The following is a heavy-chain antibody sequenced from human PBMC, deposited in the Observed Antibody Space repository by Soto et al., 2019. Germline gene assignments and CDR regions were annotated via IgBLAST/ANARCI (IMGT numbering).Heavy chain of an antibody. J-gene: IGHJ4*02. D-gene: IGHD2-2*01. Sequence: GGSLRLSCAASGFTFSSYAMSWVRQAPGKGLEWVSAISGSGGSTYYADSVKGRFTISRDNSKNTLYLQMNSLRAEDTAVYYCATRYCSSTSCYSVNDYWGQGTLVTVSS. CDR3: ATRYCSSTSCYSVNDY. V-gene: IGHV3-23*01. CDR1: GFTFSSYA. CDR2: ISGSGGST.